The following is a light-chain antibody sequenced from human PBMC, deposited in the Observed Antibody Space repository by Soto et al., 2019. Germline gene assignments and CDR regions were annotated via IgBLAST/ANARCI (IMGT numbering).Light chain of an antibody. Sequence: DIQMTQSPSSLSAPVGDRVTITCQASQDISNYLNWYQQKPGKAPKLLIYDASNLETGVPSRFSGSGSGTDFTFTISSLQPEDIATYYCQQYDNLLLTFGGGTKVVIK. J-gene: IGKJ4*01. CDR1: QDISNY. V-gene: IGKV1-33*01. CDR2: DAS. CDR3: QQYDNLLLT.